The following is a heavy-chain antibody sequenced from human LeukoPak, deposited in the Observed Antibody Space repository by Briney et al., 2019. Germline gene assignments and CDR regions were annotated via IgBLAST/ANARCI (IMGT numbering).Heavy chain of an antibody. V-gene: IGHV3-30-3*01. CDR1: GFTFSSYA. J-gene: IGHJ4*02. Sequence: GRSLRLSCAASGFTFSSYAMHWVRQAPGKGLEWVAVISYDGSNKYYADSVKGRFTISRDNSKNTLYLQMNGLRAEDTAVYYCARGVIRGQGTLVTVSS. D-gene: IGHD2-21*01. CDR2: ISYDGSNK. CDR3: ARGVI.